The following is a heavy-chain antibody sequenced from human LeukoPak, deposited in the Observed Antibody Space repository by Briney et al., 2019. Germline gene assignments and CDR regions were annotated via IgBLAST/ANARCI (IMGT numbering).Heavy chain of an antibody. CDR2: INNDGSST. J-gene: IGHJ4*02. D-gene: IGHD5-18*01. CDR1: GFSFSSYW. CDR3: ARGRVWAAMAIYYFDY. V-gene: IGHV3-74*01. Sequence: GGSLRLSCAASGFSFSSYWMHWVRQAPGKGLVCVSRINNDGSSTSYADSVQGRFTISRDNAKNSLYLQMNSLRAEDTAVYYCARGRVWAAMAIYYFDYWGQGTLVTVSS.